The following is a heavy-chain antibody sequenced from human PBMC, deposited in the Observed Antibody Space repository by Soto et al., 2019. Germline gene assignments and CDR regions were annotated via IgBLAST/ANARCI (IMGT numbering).Heavy chain of an antibody. J-gene: IGHJ6*02. CDR1: GYTFTSYA. V-gene: IGHV1-3*01. CDR2: INAGNGNT. Sequence: ASVKVSCKASGYTFTSYAMHWVRQAPGQRLEWMGWINAGNGNTKYSQKFQGRVTITRDTSASTAYMELSSLRSEDTAVYYCARWGNWDLDILTGYYYYYGMDVWGQGTTVTVSS. D-gene: IGHD3-9*01. CDR3: ARWGNWDLDILTGYYYYYGMDV.